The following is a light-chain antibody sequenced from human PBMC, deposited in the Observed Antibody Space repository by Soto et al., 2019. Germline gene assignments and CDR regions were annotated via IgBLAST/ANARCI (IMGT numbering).Light chain of an antibody. CDR1: QSISSN. CDR3: QQYNDWPTWT. CDR2: AAS. J-gene: IGKJ1*01. V-gene: IGKV3-15*01. Sequence: EIVMTQSPATLSVSPGERATPSCRASQSISSNLAWYQQKPGQAPRLLISAASTRATGVPARFSGSGSGTEFTLTISSLQSEDCAAYYCQQYNDWPTWTFGQGTKVEIK.